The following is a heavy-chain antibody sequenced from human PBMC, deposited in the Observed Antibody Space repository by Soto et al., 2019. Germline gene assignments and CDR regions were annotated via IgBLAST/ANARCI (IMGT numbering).Heavy chain of an antibody. Sequence: SGTLSRTCAVSGGSISSGGCSWSLIRQPPGKGLERIGDIYFSLSTYYNPSPKSRVTISVATPKHQFSLKLSSVPAADTAVYYCARVSALYCSSPSCYAYWGQGTLVIVSS. CDR2: IYFSLST. CDR1: GGSISSGGCS. V-gene: IGHV4-31*11. CDR3: ARVSALYCSSPSCYAY. J-gene: IGHJ4*02. D-gene: IGHD2-2*01.